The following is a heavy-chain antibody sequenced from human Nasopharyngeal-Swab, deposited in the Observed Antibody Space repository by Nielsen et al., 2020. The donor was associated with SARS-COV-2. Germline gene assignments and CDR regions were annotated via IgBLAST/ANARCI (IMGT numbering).Heavy chain of an antibody. Sequence: ASVKVSCKASGYTFTNSHMLWVRQAPGQGLEWMGMINPTGDTTSDAQNFEGRLSVTRDTSTGTVYMELSSLRSEDTAVYYCASGGSDFWEGYFDNWGQGTLVTVSS. V-gene: IGHV1-46*01. CDR2: INPTGDTT. D-gene: IGHD3/OR15-3a*01. CDR3: ASGGSDFWEGYFDN. J-gene: IGHJ4*02. CDR1: GYTFTNSH.